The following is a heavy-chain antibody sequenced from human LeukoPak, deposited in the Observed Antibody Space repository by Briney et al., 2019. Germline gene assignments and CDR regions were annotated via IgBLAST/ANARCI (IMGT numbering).Heavy chain of an antibody. Sequence: SETLSLTRTVSGGSISSSSYYWGWIRQPPGKGLEWIGSIYYSGSTNYNPSPKSRVTISVDTSKNQFSLKLSSVTAADTAVYYCASGHYRGATIHYYYMDVWGKGTTVTISS. V-gene: IGHV4-39*07. CDR1: GGSISSSSYY. J-gene: IGHJ6*03. D-gene: IGHD5-12*01. CDR2: IYYSGST. CDR3: ASGHYRGATIHYYYMDV.